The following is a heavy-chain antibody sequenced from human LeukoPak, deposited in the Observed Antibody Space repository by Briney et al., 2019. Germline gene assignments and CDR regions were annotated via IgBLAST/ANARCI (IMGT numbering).Heavy chain of an antibody. CDR1: GYTFTGYY. CDR3: ARYSGYDEPFEY. D-gene: IGHD5-12*01. CDR2: INPNSGGT. Sequence: ASVKVSCKASGYTFTGYYMHWVRQAPGLGLEWMGWINPNSGGTSYAQKFQGRVTMTRDTSVTTAYMELSRLRSDDTAVYYCARYSGYDEPFEYWGQGTLVTVSS. J-gene: IGHJ4*02. V-gene: IGHV1-2*02.